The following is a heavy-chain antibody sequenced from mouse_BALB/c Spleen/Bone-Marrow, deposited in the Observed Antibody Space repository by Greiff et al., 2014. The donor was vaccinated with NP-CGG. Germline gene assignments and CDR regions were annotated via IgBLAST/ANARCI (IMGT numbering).Heavy chain of an antibody. J-gene: IGHJ4*01. D-gene: IGHD2-14*01. CDR1: GYSFTDYY. CDR3: ATDRYDEDYATDY. CDR2: INPYNGAT. V-gene: IGHV1-31*01. Sequence: VQLQQSGPELVKPGASVKISCKASGYSFTDYYMHWVKQSHVKSLEWIGRINPYNGATSYNQNFKDKASLTVDKSSTTAYMELHSLTSEDSAVYYCATDRYDEDYATDYWGQGTSVTVSS.